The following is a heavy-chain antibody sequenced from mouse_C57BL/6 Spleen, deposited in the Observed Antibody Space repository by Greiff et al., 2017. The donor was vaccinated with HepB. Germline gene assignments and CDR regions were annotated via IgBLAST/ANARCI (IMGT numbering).Heavy chain of an antibody. CDR2: INPYNGGT. J-gene: IGHJ1*03. Sequence: VQLKESGPVLVKPGASVKMSCKASGYTFTDYYMNWVKQSHGKSLEWIGVINPYNGGTSYNQKFKGKATLTVDKSSSTAYMELNSLTSEDSAVYYCARSLDVYWYFDVWGTGTTVTVSS. V-gene: IGHV1-19*01. D-gene: IGHD2-3*01. CDR3: ARSLDVYWYFDV. CDR1: GYTFTDYY.